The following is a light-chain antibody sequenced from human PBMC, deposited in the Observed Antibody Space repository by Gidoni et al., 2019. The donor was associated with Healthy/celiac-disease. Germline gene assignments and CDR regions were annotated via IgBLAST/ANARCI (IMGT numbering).Light chain of an antibody. V-gene: IGKV3-15*01. CDR1: QSVSSN. CDR2: GAS. CDR3: KHYNNWGRYT. Sequence: EIVMTQSPATLSVSPGERATLSCRASQSVSSNLAWYQQKPGQAPRLLIYGASTRATGIPARFSGSGSGTEFTLTTSSLQSEDFEVYYCKHYNNWGRYTFGQGPSWRSN. J-gene: IGKJ2*01.